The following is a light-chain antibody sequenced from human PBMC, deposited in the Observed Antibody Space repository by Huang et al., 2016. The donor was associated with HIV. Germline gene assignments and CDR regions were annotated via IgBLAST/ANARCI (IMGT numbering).Light chain of an antibody. V-gene: IGKV1-39*01. J-gene: IGKJ1*01. Sequence: DIQMTQSPSSLSASVGDRVTITCRSSQSISNYVNWYQQRPGKAPKLLIFGASSLQSGVPSRCSGSGSGTDFTLTISSLQPEDFATYYCQQSYSSSFGQGTKVEI. CDR3: QQSYSSS. CDR2: GAS. CDR1: QSISNY.